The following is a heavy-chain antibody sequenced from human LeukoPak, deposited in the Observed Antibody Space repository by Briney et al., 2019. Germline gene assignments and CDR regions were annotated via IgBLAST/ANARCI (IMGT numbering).Heavy chain of an antibody. V-gene: IGHV4-59*01. J-gene: IGHJ4*02. D-gene: IGHD2-8*01. CDR1: GGSISSYY. Sequence: SETLSLTCTVSGGSISSYYWSWIRQPPGKGLEWIGYIYYSGSTNYNPSLESRVTISVDTSKNQFSLKLSSVTAADTAVYYCARLAVLMVYAPHYFDYWGQGTLVTVSS. CDR2: IYYSGST. CDR3: ARLAVLMVYAPHYFDY.